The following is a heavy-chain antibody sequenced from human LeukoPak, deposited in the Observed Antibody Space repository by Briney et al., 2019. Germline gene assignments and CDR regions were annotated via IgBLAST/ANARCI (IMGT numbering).Heavy chain of an antibody. V-gene: IGHV1-18*04. J-gene: IGHJ4*02. CDR3: AKDWGAWATVTIDY. CDR2: ISAYDGNT. D-gene: IGHD4-11*01. CDR1: GYTFTSYY. Sequence: ASVKVSCKASGYTFTSYYMHWVRQAPGQGLEWVGWISAYDGNTNYAQKFQGRVTMTTDTSTSTAHMELRSLRYDDTAVHYCAKDWGAWATVTIDYWGQGTLVTVSS.